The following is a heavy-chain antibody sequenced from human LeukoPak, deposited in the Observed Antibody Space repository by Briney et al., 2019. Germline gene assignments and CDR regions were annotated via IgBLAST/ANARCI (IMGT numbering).Heavy chain of an antibody. CDR1: GGTFSSYA. CDR3: AHHPKWGYYFDY. V-gene: IGHV1-69*05. D-gene: IGHD7-27*01. Sequence: ASGKASCKASGGTFSSYAISWVRQAPGQGLEWMGGIIPIFGTANYAQKFQGRVTITTDETTSTAYMELSSLRSEDTAVYYCAHHPKWGYYFDYWGQGTLVTVSS. CDR2: IIPIFGTA. J-gene: IGHJ4*02.